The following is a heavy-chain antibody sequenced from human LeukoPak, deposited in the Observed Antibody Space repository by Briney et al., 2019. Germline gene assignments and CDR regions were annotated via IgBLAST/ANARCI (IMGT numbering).Heavy chain of an antibody. J-gene: IGHJ6*03. V-gene: IGHV4-4*07. CDR2: IYTSGST. D-gene: IGHD1-1*01. CDR3: AEDKMSDDDYYYYMDV. CDR1: GGSISSYY. Sequence: PSETLSLTCTVPGGSISSYYWSWIRQPAGKGLEWIGRIYTSGSTNYNPSLKSRVTMSVDTSKNQFSLKLSSVTAADTAVYYFAEDKMSDDDYYYYMDVWGKGTTVTVSS.